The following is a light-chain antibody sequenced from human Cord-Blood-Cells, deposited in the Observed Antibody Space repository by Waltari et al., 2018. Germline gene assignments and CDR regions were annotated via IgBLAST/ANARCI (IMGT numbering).Light chain of an antibody. J-gene: IGLJ1*01. Sequence: QSALTQPASVSGSPAQSITLSCTGTSSAVGGYNYVSWYQQHPGKAPKLMIYEVSNRPSGFSKRFSGSKSGNTASLTISGLQAEDEADYYCSSYTSSSTLVFGTGTKVTVL. CDR1: SSAVGGYNY. CDR2: EVS. V-gene: IGLV2-14*01. CDR3: SSYTSSSTLV.